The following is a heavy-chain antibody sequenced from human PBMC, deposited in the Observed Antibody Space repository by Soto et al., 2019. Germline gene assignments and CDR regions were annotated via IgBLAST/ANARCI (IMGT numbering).Heavy chain of an antibody. Sequence: ASGKGSCKASGYTLNTCYMHWVRQAPGQGPEWMGIINPRGGSTTYAQNFQDRVTMTRDTSSSTVYMELSSLRSEDTAVYYCARGGGFSPYYYNLDVWGQGTTVTVSS. V-gene: IGHV1-46*02. J-gene: IGHJ6*02. CDR1: GYTLNTCY. CDR2: INPRGGST. CDR3: ARGGGFSPYYYNLDV. D-gene: IGHD2-15*01.